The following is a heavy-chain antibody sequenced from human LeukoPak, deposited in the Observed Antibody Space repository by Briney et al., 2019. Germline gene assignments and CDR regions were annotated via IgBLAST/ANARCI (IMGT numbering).Heavy chain of an antibody. Sequence: GASVKVSCKASGGSFSTYTITWVRQAPGQGLEWMGGIVPKFGAPNYAQKFQGRVTVTTDESTSTAYMELSSLRFEDTAIYYCARVDRYNFYLDVWGKGTTVTVSS. CDR3: ARVDRYNFYLDV. CDR1: GGSFSTYT. CDR2: IVPKFGAP. J-gene: IGHJ6*03. V-gene: IGHV1-69*05.